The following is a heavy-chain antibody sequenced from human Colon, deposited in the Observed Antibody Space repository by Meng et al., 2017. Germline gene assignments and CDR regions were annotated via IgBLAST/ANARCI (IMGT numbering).Heavy chain of an antibody. CDR1: GGSFSGYY. D-gene: IGHD6-19*01. CDR3: AREFSSGLYLFDY. J-gene: IGHJ4*02. Sequence: QVRVRQGGAGLLKPSEPLSLPSAVYGGSFSGYYWSWIRRPPGKGLGWGAVIWNDGTKKFYADSVKGRFTISRDNSKNTMYLQLNSLRAEDTALYYCAREFSSGLYLFDYWGQGTLVTVSS. CDR2: IWNDGTKK. V-gene: IGHV3-33*08.